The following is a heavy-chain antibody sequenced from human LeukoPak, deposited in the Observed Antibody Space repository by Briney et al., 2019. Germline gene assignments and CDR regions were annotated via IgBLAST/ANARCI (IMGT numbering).Heavy chain of an antibody. Sequence: GRSLRLSCAASGFTFSSYGMHWVRQAPGKGLEWVAVISYDGSNKYYADSVKGRFTISRDNSKNTLYLQMNSLRAEDTAVYYCAKGKGATSGDYWGQGTLVTVSS. CDR3: AKGKGATSGDY. CDR2: ISYDGSNK. J-gene: IGHJ4*02. V-gene: IGHV3-30*18. CDR1: GFTFSSYG. D-gene: IGHD1-26*01.